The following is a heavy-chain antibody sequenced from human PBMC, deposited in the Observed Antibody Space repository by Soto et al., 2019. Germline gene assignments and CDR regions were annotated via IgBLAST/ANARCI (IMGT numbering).Heavy chain of an antibody. CDR3: ARDTYDFWSGYLYYYGMDV. CDR1: GFTFSSYA. Sequence: GALRLSCAASGFTFSSYARHWVRQAPGKGLEWVAVISYDGSNKYYADSVKGRFTISRDNSKNTLYLQMNSLRAEDTAVYYCARDTYDFWSGYLYYYGMDVWGQGTTVTVSS. V-gene: IGHV3-30-3*01. J-gene: IGHJ6*02. D-gene: IGHD3-3*01. CDR2: ISYDGSNK.